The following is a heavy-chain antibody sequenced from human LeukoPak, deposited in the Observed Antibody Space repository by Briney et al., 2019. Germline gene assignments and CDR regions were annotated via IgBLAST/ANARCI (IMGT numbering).Heavy chain of an antibody. Sequence: PGGSLRLSCAASGFTFSSYSMNWVRQAPGKGLEWVSYISSSGSTIYYADSVKGRFTISRDNAKNSLYLQMNSLRAEDTAVYYCAREESSGWYVSDYYYYMDVWGKGTTVTVSS. J-gene: IGHJ6*03. CDR2: ISSSGSTI. V-gene: IGHV3-48*04. D-gene: IGHD6-19*01. CDR3: AREESSGWYVSDYYYYMDV. CDR1: GFTFSSYS.